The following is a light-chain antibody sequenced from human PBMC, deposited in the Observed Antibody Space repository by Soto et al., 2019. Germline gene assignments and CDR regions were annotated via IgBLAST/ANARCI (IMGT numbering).Light chain of an antibody. V-gene: IGKV3D-15*01. Sequence: EIVMTQSPATLSVSPGERTSLSCMASQSVSSNLAWYQQKPGQAPRLLIYGASTRATGIPDRFSGSGSGTHFTLTISRLEPGDFAVYYCQHFGGTTFTFGQGTRLEIK. J-gene: IGKJ5*01. CDR3: QHFGGTTFT. CDR1: QSVSSN. CDR2: GAS.